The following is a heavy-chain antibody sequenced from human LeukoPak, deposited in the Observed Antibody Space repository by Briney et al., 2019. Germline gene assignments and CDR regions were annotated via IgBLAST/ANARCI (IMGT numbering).Heavy chain of an antibody. V-gene: IGHV3-30*04. J-gene: IGHJ4*02. D-gene: IGHD1-7*01. CDR2: ISYDGSNK. Sequence: GGSLRLSCAASGFTFSSYAMHWVRQAPGKGLEWVAVISYDGSNKYYADSVKGRFTISRDNSKNTLYLQVNSLRAEDTAVYHCAKVIRNYDMAFDYWGQGALVTVSS. CDR1: GFTFSSYA. CDR3: AKVIRNYDMAFDY.